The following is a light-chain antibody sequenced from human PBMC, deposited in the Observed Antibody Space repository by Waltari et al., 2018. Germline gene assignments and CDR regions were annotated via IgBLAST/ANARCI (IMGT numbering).Light chain of an antibody. CDR3: QSYDSDLRGV. CDR2: GST. CDR1: SSNIGAGFD. J-gene: IGLJ2*01. V-gene: IGLV1-40*01. Sequence: QSVLTQPPSVSGAPGQRVTISCTGTSSNIGAGFDVHWYQQHSGTPPKPLIEGSTYRASGVPDRLPGSKSGTSASLAITALQAEDDAYYYCQSYDSDLRGVFGGGTKLTVL.